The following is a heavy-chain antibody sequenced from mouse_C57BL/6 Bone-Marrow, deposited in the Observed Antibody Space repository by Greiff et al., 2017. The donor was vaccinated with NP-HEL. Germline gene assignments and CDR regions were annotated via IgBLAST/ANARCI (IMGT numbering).Heavy chain of an antibody. CDR2: IWSGGST. J-gene: IGHJ1*03. Sequence: VMLVESGPGLVQPSQSLSITCTVSGFSLTSYGVHWVRQSPGKGLEWLGVIWSGGSTDYNAAFISRLSISKDNSKSQVFFKMNSLQADDTAIYYCARDFLGDFDVWGTGTTVTVSS. CDR3: ARDFLGDFDV. V-gene: IGHV2-2*01. D-gene: IGHD3-1*01. CDR1: GFSLTSYG.